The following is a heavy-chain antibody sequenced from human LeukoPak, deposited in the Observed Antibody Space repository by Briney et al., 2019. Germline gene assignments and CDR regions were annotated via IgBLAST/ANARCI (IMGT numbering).Heavy chain of an antibody. CDR1: GGSISSSSYY. CDR3: ARTSSGWYNWFDP. V-gene: IGHV4-39*01. D-gene: IGHD6-19*01. J-gene: IGHJ5*02. Sequence: SETLSLTCTVSGGSISSSSYYWGWIRQPPGKGLERIGSIYYSGSTYYNPSLKSRVTISVDTSKNQFSLKLSSVTAADTAVYYCARTSSGWYNWFDPWGQGTLVTVSS. CDR2: IYYSGST.